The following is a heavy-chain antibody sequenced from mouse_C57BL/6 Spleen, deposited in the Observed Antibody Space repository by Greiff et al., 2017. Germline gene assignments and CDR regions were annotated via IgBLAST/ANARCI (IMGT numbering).Heavy chain of an antibody. J-gene: IGHJ3*01. CDR1: GYTFTDYE. D-gene: IGHD2-5*01. CDR2: IDPETGGT. CDR3: TRPYYSNPAWFAY. Sequence: VQLQQSGAELVRPGASVTLSCKASGYTFTDYEMHWVKQTPVHGLEWIGAIDPETGGTAYNQKFKGKAILTADKSSSTAYMELRSLTSEDSAVYYCTRPYYSNPAWFAYWGQGTLVTVSA. V-gene: IGHV1-15*01.